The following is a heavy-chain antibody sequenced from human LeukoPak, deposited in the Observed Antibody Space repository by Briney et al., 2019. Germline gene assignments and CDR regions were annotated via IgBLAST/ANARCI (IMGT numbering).Heavy chain of an antibody. CDR2: MNPNSGNT. J-gene: IGHJ3*02. CDR3: ARTTIFGVVTTYDAFDI. CDR1: GYTFTSYD. D-gene: IGHD3-3*01. V-gene: IGHV1-8*03. Sequence: ASVKVSCKASGYTFTSYDINWVRQAPGQGLEWMGWMNPNSGNTVYAQKFQGRVTITRNTSISTAYMELSSLRSEDTAVYYCARTTIFGVVTTYDAFDIWGQGTMVTVSS.